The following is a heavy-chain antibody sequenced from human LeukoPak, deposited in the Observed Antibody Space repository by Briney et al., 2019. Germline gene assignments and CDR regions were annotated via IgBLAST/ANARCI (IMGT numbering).Heavy chain of an antibody. J-gene: IGHJ4*02. CDR2: VSYDGSHE. V-gene: IGHV3-30*03. CDR3: ARGYYFDY. CDR1: GFTFSSFG. Sequence: GRSLRLSCAASGFTFSSFGMHWVRQAPGKGLEWVAVVSYDGSHEYYADSVKGRFTISRDSSKNTLYLQMNSLRAEDTAVYYCARGYYFDYWGQGTLVTVSS.